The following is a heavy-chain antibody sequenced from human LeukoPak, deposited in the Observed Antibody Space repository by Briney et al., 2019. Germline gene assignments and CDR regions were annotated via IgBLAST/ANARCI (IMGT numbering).Heavy chain of an antibody. CDR2: IYSSGSA. J-gene: IGHJ5*02. D-gene: IGHD2-15*01. CDR1: GASISSSSNS. CDR3: AKADLPVRSRYNGFVP. Sequence: TSETLSLTCAVSGASISSSSNSWSWFRQPPGKGLEWIGDIYSSGSASYNPSLHSRLLISIDTSKNHFSLELSSVTAADTAVYFCAKADLPVRSRYNGFVPWGQGTLVTVSS. V-gene: IGHV4-30-4*07.